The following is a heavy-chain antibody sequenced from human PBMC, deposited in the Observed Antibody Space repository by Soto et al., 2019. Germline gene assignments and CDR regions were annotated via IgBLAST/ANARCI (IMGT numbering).Heavy chain of an antibody. D-gene: IGHD1-1*01. CDR1: GGSISSGGYY. CDR2: IYYSGST. V-gene: IGHV4-31*03. CDR3: AGWPQLEPRFDY. J-gene: IGHJ4*02. Sequence: QVQLQESGPGLVKPSQTLSLTCTVSGGSISSGGYYWSWIRQYPGKGLEWIGYIYYSGSTYYNPSLTSRVTISVDTSKNRSALKLSSVTAADTAVYYCAGWPQLEPRFDYWGQGTLVTVSS.